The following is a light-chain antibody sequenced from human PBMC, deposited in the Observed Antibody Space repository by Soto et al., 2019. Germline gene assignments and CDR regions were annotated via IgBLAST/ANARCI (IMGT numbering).Light chain of an antibody. CDR3: QQYGSAPFT. Sequence: ELVLTQSPGTLSLSPGKRATLSCRASQSISSSYLAWYQQKPGQAPRLLIYAASNRAAGIPDRFSGSGSGTDFTLTISRLEPEDFAVYYCQQYGSAPFTFGGGTKVDIK. CDR2: AAS. V-gene: IGKV3-20*01. CDR1: QSISSSY. J-gene: IGKJ4*01.